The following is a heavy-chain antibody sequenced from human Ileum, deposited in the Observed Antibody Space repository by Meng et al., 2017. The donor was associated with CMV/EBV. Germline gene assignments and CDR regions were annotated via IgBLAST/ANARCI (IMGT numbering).Heavy chain of an antibody. CDR3: ATGSVAADGKGY. J-gene: IGHJ4*02. CDR1: GYTFSRYN. V-gene: IGHV7-4-1*02. D-gene: IGHD6-13*01. CDR2: INPKTGDP. Sequence: CKASGYTFSRYNINWVRQATGQWLEWMGYINPKTGDPTYVQGFRGRFVFSLDTSVSTAYLQISSLEAEDTAVYYCATGSVAADGKGYWGQGTLVTVSS.